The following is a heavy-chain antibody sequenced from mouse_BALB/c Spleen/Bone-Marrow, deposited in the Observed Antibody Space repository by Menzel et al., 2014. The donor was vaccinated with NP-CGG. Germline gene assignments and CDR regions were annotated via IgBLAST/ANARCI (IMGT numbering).Heavy chain of an antibody. CDR2: IWSGGNT. V-gene: IGHV2-2*02. Sequence: VKLMVSGPGLVQPSQSLSITCTVSGFSLXNYAVHWVRQSPGKGLEWLGVIWSGGNTDYNAAFISRLSISKDNSKSXVFLKMNRLQPNDTAKYYSARNYDYGHYYAMDYWGQGTPVTVSS. CDR1: GFSLXNYA. J-gene: IGHJ4*01. D-gene: IGHD2-4*01. CDR3: ARNYDYGHYYAMDY.